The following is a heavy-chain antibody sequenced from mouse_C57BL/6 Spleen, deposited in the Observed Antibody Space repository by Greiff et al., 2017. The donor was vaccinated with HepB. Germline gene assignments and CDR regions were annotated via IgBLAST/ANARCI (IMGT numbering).Heavy chain of an antibody. CDR2: IWSDGST. CDR1: GFSLTSYG. V-gene: IGHV2-6*03. Sequence: VKLKESGPGLVAPSQSLSITCTVSGFSLTSYGVHWVRQPPGKGLEWLVVIWSDGSTTYNSALKSRLSISKDNSKSQVFLKMNSLQTDDTAMYYCARLYDYDGAWFAYWGQGTLVTVSA. D-gene: IGHD2-4*01. CDR3: ARLYDYDGAWFAY. J-gene: IGHJ3*01.